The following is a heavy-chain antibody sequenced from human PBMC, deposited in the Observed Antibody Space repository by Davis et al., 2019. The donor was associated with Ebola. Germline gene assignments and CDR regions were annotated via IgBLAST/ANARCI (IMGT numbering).Heavy chain of an antibody. V-gene: IGHV4-34*01. CDR2: INHSGST. Sequence: GSLRLSCAVYGGSFSGYYWSWIRQPPGKGLEWIGEINHSGSTNYNPSLKSRVTISVDTSKNQFTLKLSSVTAADTAVYYCARVYDFWSGYSSWFDPWGQGTLVTVSS. D-gene: IGHD3-3*01. J-gene: IGHJ5*02. CDR1: GGSFSGYY. CDR3: ARVYDFWSGYSSWFDP.